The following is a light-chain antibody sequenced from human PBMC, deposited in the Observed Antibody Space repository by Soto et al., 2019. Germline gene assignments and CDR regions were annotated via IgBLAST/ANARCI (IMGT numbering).Light chain of an antibody. J-gene: IGKJ1*01. CDR3: QQYNNWPRT. Sequence: EIVMTQSPATLSVSPGERATLSCRASQSVSSNFAWYQQKPDQAPRLLIYGASTRATGIPARFSGSGSGTEFTLTISSLQSEDCAVYYCQQYNNWPRTFGQGTKVEIK. CDR1: QSVSSN. V-gene: IGKV3-15*01. CDR2: GAS.